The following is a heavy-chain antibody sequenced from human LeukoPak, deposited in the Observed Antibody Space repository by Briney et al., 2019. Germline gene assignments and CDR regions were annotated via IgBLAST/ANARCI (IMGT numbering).Heavy chain of an antibody. Sequence: PSETLSLTCAVYGGSFSGYYWSWIRQPPGKGLEGIGEINHSGSTNYNPSLKSRVTISVDTSKNQFPLKLSSVTAADTAVYYCARGRPSRTRFGELLCFDYWGQGTLVTVSS. CDR1: GGSFSGYY. V-gene: IGHV4-34*01. D-gene: IGHD3-10*01. CDR3: ARGRPSRTRFGELLCFDY. J-gene: IGHJ4*02. CDR2: INHSGST.